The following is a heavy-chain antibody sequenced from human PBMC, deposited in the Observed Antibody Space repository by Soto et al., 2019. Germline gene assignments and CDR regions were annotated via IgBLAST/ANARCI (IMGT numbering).Heavy chain of an antibody. CDR1: GGTFSIYT. Sequence: QVQLVQSGSEVKKPGSSVRVSCKTSGGTFSIYTISWVRQAPGQGLEWMGRVLPFLDITSYSQRFQGRVTISAYRAXTTAYMELSSLRSEDTAVYYCARDRDNSNWPNFDSWGQGTLVTVSS. V-gene: IGHV1-69*02. J-gene: IGHJ4*02. CDR3: ARDRDNSNWPNFDS. D-gene: IGHD6-13*01. CDR2: VLPFLDIT.